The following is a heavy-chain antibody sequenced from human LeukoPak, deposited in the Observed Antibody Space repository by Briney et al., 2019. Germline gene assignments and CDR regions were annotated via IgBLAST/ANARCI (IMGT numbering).Heavy chain of an antibody. J-gene: IGHJ5*02. V-gene: IGHV4-59*12. CDR3: ARDLAVSSSSNWFDP. CDR1: GDSISSYY. D-gene: IGHD6-6*01. CDR2: IYHSGST. Sequence: SETLSLTCTVSGDSISSYYWSWIRQPPGKGLEWIGEIYHSGSTNYNPSLKSRVTISVDKSKNQFSLKLSSVTAADTAVYYCARDLAVSSSSNWFDPWGQGTLVTVSS.